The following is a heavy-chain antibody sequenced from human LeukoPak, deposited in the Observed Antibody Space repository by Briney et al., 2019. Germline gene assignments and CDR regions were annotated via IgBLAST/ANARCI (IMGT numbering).Heavy chain of an antibody. CDR1: GYTFTSYD. CDR3: ARVGSRYCSGGSCPNWFDP. J-gene: IGHJ5*02. Sequence: ASVKVSCKASGYTFTSYDMHWVRQAPGQGLEWMGIINPSGGSTSYAQKFQGRVTMTRDTSTSTVYMELSSLRSEDTAVYYCARVGSRYCSGGSCPNWFDPWGQGTLVTVSS. D-gene: IGHD2-15*01. V-gene: IGHV1-46*01. CDR2: INPSGGST.